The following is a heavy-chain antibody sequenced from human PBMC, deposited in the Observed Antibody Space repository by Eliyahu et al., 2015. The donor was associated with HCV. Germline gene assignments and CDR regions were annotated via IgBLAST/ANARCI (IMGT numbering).Heavy chain of an antibody. V-gene: IGHV1-18*01. CDR1: GYTFTSXG. CDR3: ARDPNRRESRGLNWFDP. D-gene: IGHD3-10*01. J-gene: IGHJ5*02. Sequence: QVQLVQSGAEVKKPGASVKVSCKASGYTFTSXGISWVRQAPGQGLEWMGWISAYNGNTNYAQKLQGRVTMTTDTSTSTAYMELRSLKSDDTAVYYCARDPNRRESRGLNWFDPWGQGTLVTVSS. CDR2: ISAYNGNT.